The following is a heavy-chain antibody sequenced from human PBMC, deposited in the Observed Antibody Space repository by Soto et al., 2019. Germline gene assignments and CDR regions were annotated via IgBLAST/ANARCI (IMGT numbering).Heavy chain of an antibody. D-gene: IGHD3-22*01. CDR2: IKQDGGGK. CDR3: ARLTLAHDSSGYHIFDY. V-gene: IGHV3-7*05. J-gene: IGHJ4*02. Sequence: GGSLRLSCAVSGFTFSSYWMSWVRQAPGKGLEWVANIKQDGGGKYYVDSVKGRFTISRDNAKNSLYLQMSSLKASDSAMYYCARLTLAHDSSGYHIFDYWGLGTLVTVSS. CDR1: GFTFSSYW.